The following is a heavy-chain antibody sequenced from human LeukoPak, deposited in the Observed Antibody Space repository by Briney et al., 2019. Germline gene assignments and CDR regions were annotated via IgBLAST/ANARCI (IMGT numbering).Heavy chain of an antibody. CDR2: ISYDGSDK. D-gene: IGHD3-10*01. CDR1: GFTFSSYA. V-gene: IGHV3-30*04. Sequence: PGGSLRLSCAASGFTFSSYAVHWVRQAPGKGLEWVAVISYDGSDKYYADSVKGRFTISRDNAKNSLYLQMNSLRAEDTAVYYCARDRESITMVRGVIITSYYYMDVWGKGTTVTISS. CDR3: ARDRESITMVRGVIITSYYYMDV. J-gene: IGHJ6*03.